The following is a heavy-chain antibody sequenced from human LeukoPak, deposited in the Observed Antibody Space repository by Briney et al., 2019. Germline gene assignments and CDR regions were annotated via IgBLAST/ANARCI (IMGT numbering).Heavy chain of an antibody. CDR1: GGSVSRGSHY. V-gene: IGHV4-61*01. CDR2: IYYSGST. Sequence: SETLSLTCTVSGGSVSRGSHYWSWIRQPPGKGLEWIGYIYYSGSTNYNPSLKSRVTISVDTSKNQFSLKLSSVTAADTAVYYCARDPRSSGYCSGGSCSDWFDPWGQGTLVTVSS. D-gene: IGHD2-15*01. J-gene: IGHJ5*02. CDR3: ARDPRSSGYCSGGSCSDWFDP.